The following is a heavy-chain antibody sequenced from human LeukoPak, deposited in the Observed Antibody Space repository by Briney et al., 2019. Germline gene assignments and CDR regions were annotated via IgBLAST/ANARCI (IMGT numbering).Heavy chain of an antibody. D-gene: IGHD3-10*01. J-gene: IGHJ5*02. CDR1: GYTFTSYG. CDR2: ISAYNGNT. V-gene: IGHV1-18*01. Sequence: ASVKVSCKASGYTFTSYGISWVRQAPGQGLEWMGWISAYNGNTNYAQKLQGRVTMTTDTSTSPAYMELRSLRADDPAVYYCATNFRGPTMVRGVDPNWFDPWGQGTLVTVSS. CDR3: ATNFRGPTMVRGVDPNWFDP.